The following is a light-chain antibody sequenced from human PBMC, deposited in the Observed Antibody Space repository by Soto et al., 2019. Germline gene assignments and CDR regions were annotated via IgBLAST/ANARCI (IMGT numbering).Light chain of an antibody. CDR3: QQSYSTLRT. Sequence: DIQMTQSPSSVSASVGDRFTITCRASQGISDWLAWYQQKTGNAPKLPIYATSTLESGVPSRFSGRGSGTDFALTISSLQPEDFATYYCQQSYSTLRTFGQGTKVDI. J-gene: IGKJ1*01. CDR2: ATS. V-gene: IGKV1-12*01. CDR1: QGISDW.